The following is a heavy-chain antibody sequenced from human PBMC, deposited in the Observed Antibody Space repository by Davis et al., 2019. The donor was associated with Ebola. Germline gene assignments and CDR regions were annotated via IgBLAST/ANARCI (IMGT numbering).Heavy chain of an antibody. CDR1: GGTFSSYA. CDR2: IIPIFGTA. D-gene: IGHD3-9*01. Sequence: SVKVSCKASGGTFSSYAISWVRQAPGQGLEWMGGIIPIFGTANYAQKFQGRVTITADKSTSTAYMELRSLRSEDTAVYYCARDHILTGRNYGMDVWGQGTTVTVSS. V-gene: IGHV1-69*06. J-gene: IGHJ6*02. CDR3: ARDHILTGRNYGMDV.